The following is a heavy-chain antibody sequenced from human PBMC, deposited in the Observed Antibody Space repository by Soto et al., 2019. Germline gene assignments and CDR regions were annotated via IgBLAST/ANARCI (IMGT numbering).Heavy chain of an antibody. V-gene: IGHV1-69*13. D-gene: IGHD4-17*01. CDR1: GGTFSSYA. CDR3: ARGVLSTVTTITPYYCYGMDV. CDR2: IVPIFGTA. Sequence: SVKVSCKASGGTFSSYAISWVRQAPGQGLEWMGGIVPIFGTANYAQKFQGRVTITADESTSTAYMELSSLRSEDTAVYYCARGVLSTVTTITPYYCYGMDVWGQGTTVTV. J-gene: IGHJ6*02.